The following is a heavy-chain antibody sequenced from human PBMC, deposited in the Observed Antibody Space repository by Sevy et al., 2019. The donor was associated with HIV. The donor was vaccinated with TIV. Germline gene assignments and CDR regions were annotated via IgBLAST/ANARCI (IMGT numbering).Heavy chain of an antibody. CDR3: AREWRYSSSTSCYRGYGMDV. D-gene: IGHD2-2*01. V-gene: IGHV1-2*06. CDR1: GYTFTGYY. J-gene: IGHJ6*02. Sequence: GAVKVSCKASGYTFTGYYMHWVRQAPGQGLERTGRINPNSGGTNYAQKFQGRVTMTRDTSISSAYMELSRLRSDDTAVSYCAREWRYSSSTSCYRGYGMDVWGQGTTVTVSS. CDR2: INPNSGGT.